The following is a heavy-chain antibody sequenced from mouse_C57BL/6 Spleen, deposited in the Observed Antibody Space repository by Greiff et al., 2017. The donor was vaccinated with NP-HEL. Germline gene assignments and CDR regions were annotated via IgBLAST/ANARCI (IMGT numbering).Heavy chain of an antibody. CDR3: ARELTGPYYAMDY. CDR2: IYPGSGNT. V-gene: IGHV1-76*01. CDR1: GYTFTDYY. Sequence: QVQLQQSGAELVRPGASVKLSCKASGYTFTDYYINWVKQRPGQGLEWIARIYPGSGNTYYNEKFKGKATLTAEKSSSTAYMQLSSLTSEDSAVYFCARELTGPYYAMDYWGQGTSVTVSS. J-gene: IGHJ4*01. D-gene: IGHD4-1*01.